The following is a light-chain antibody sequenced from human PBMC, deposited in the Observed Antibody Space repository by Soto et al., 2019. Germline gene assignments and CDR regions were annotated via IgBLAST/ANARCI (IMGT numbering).Light chain of an antibody. J-gene: IGLJ7*01. Sequence: QSVLTQPASVSGSPGQSITISCTGTSSDVGSYNLVSWYQQHPGKVPKLMIYEVSKRPSGVSDRFSGSKSGYTASLTMSGLQAEDEADYYCCSYASSNTYVFGSGTQLTVL. CDR1: SSDVGSYNL. CDR2: EVS. CDR3: CSYASSNTYV. V-gene: IGLV2-23*02.